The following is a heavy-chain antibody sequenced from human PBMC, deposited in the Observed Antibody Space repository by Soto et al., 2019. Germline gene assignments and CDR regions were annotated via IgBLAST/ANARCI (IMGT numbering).Heavy chain of an antibody. CDR1: GGSFTGYY. J-gene: IGHJ6*02. CDR2: INHSGST. CDR3: ARTGGMDL. Sequence: QVQLQQWGAGLLKPSETLSLTCAVYGGSFTGYYWSWLRHPPGKGPEWIGEINHSGSTKYNPSLENRVTISGDTSKNQFSLKLNSVSAADTAVYYCARTGGMDLWSQGATVTVSS. V-gene: IGHV4-34*01.